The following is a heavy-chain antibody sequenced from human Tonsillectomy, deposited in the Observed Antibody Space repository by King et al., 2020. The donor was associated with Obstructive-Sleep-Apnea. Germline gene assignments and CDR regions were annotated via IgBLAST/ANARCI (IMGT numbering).Heavy chain of an antibody. Sequence: VQLVESGGGLVKPGGSLRLSCVGSGFIFSNAWMTWVRQAPGKGLEWVGRLKSKPAGGTIDYAAPVKGRFIISRDDSQNTLYLQMNSLKSEDTAVYYCTTIGSGNYYNYWGQGTLVTVFS. D-gene: IGHD3-10*01. CDR2: LKSKPAGGTI. CDR3: TTIGSGNYYNY. CDR1: GFIFSNAW. V-gene: IGHV3-15*01. J-gene: IGHJ4*02.